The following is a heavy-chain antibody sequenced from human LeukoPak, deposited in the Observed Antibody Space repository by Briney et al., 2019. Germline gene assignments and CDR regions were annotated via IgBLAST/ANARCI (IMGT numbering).Heavy chain of an antibody. D-gene: IGHD1-26*01. CDR2: TYYSGST. V-gene: IGHV4-61*01. Sequence: QASETLSLTCTVSGGSVSSGSYYWSWIRQPPGKGLEWIGYTYYSGSTNYNPSLKSRVTISVDTSKNQFSLKLSSVTAADTAVYYCARVVQWELLPFDIWGQGTMVTVSS. CDR3: ARVVQWELLPFDI. CDR1: GGSVSSGSYY. J-gene: IGHJ3*02.